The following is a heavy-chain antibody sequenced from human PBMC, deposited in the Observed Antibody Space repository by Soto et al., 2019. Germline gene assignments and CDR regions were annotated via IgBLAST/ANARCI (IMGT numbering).Heavy chain of an antibody. D-gene: IGHD5-12*01. Sequence: SSETLSLTCTVSGGSVSSGSYYWSWIRQPPGKGLEWIGYIYYSGSTNYNPSLKSRVTISVDTSKNQFSLKLSSVTAADTAVYYCARSEDGYNSYYGMDVWGQGTTVTVSS. J-gene: IGHJ6*02. CDR2: IYYSGST. V-gene: IGHV4-61*01. CDR1: GGSVSSGSYY. CDR3: ARSEDGYNSYYGMDV.